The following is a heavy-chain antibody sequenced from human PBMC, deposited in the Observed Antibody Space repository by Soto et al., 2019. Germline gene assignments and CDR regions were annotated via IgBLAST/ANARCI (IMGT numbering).Heavy chain of an antibody. V-gene: IGHV3-23*01. CDR2: ISGSGGNT. CDR3: AKDQREWLRFLPFDY. Sequence: GGSLRLSCAASGFTFSSYAMSWVRQAPGKGLEWVSAISGSGGNTDYADSGKGRFTISRDNSKNTLYLQMNSLRAEDTAVYYCAKDQREWLRFLPFDYWGQGTLVTVSS. D-gene: IGHD5-12*01. J-gene: IGHJ4*02. CDR1: GFTFSSYA.